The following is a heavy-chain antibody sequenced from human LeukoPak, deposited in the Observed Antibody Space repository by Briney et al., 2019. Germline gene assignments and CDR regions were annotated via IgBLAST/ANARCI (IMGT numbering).Heavy chain of an antibody. D-gene: IGHD3-3*01. J-gene: IGHJ6*03. Sequence: PSETLSLTCTVSGGSISSYYWSWIRQPAGKGLEWIGRIYTSGSTNYNPSLKSRVTMSVDTSKNQFSLKLSSVTAADTAVYYCARRYPGYDFWSGYSNYYMDVWGKGTTDTVSS. CDR2: IYTSGST. CDR1: GGSISSYY. CDR3: ARRYPGYDFWSGYSNYYMDV. V-gene: IGHV4-4*07.